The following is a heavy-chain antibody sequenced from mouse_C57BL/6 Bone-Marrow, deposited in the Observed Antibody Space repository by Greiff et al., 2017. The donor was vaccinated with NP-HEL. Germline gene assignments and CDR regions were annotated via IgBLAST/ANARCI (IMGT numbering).Heavy chain of an antibody. CDR1: GYTFTSYW. Sequence: QVQLQQPGAELVKPGASVKMSCKASGYTFTSYWITWVKQRPGQGLEWIGDIYPGSGSTNYNEKFKSKATLTVATSSSTAYMQLSSLTSEDSAVYFCARSADGYPWCAYWGQGTLVTVSA. V-gene: IGHV1-55*01. CDR3: ARSADGYPWCAY. J-gene: IGHJ3*01. D-gene: IGHD2-3*01. CDR2: IYPGSGST.